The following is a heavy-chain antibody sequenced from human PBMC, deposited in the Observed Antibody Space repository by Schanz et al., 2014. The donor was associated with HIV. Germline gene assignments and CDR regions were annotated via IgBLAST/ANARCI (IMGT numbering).Heavy chain of an antibody. CDR2: ISYDGRNK. J-gene: IGHJ4*02. CDR3: AKPEYDSRGNSQSHFDS. CDR1: GFTFSNYG. D-gene: IGHD3-22*01. Sequence: QVQLVESGGGVVQPGRSLRLSCAASGFTFSNYGMHWVRQAPGKGLEWVAVISYDGRNKCFGDSVKGRITISRDNSKNTLYLQMTTLRTEDTAVYYCAKPEYDSRGNSQSHFDSWGQGTLVTVSS. V-gene: IGHV3-33*05.